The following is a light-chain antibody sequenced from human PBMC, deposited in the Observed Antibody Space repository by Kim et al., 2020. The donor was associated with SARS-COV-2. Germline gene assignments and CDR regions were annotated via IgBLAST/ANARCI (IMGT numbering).Light chain of an antibody. CDR1: SLRSFY. J-gene: IGLJ3*02. CDR3: SSRDTSGNHRV. CDR2: GKN. Sequence: SSELTQDPAVSVALGRTVRITCQGDSLRSFYGSWYQQRPGQAPILVIYGKNKRPSGIPDRFSGSNSGNRASLTITGAQAEDEAVYYCSSRDTSGNHRVFGGGTQLTFL. V-gene: IGLV3-19*01.